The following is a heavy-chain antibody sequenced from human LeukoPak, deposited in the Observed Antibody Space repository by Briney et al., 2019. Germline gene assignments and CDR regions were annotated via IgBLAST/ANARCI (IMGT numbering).Heavy chain of an antibody. CDR3: ARQSYYDSSGYDKDDAFDI. D-gene: IGHD3-22*01. CDR1: GGSISSKSYL. V-gene: IGHV4-39*07. CDR2: IYYSGST. J-gene: IGHJ3*02. Sequence: LETLSLTCTVSGGSISSKSYLWAWIRQPPGKRLEWIGSIYYSGSTYYNPSLKSRVTISGDTAKNQFSLKLSSVDAADTAVYYCARQSYYDSSGYDKDDAFDIWGQGTKVTVSS.